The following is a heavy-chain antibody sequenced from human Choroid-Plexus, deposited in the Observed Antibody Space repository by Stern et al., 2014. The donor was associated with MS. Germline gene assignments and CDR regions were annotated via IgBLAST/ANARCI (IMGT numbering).Heavy chain of an antibody. D-gene: IGHD2/OR15-2a*01. CDR2: VSEDGSNK. J-gene: IGHJ5*02. CDR3: AKDRQYLTYFFDH. Sequence: VQLVESGGGVVQPGRPLRLSCVASGFTFGSCAMHWVRQAQGKGLEWVAGVSEDGSNKYYADSVKGRFTISRDNSQNTLYMQMSSLRPEDTAVYYCAKDRQYLTYFFDHWGQGSLVTVSS. CDR1: GFTFGSCA. V-gene: IGHV3-30*18.